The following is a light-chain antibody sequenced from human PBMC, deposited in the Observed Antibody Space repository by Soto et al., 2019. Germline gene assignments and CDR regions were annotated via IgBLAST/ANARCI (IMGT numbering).Light chain of an antibody. CDR3: QQSLSTWT. CDR2: AAS. V-gene: IGKV1-39*01. Sequence: DIQMTQSPSSLSASVGDRVTITCRASQSVGNFLNWYQQKPGMPPKYLMYAASNLQSGVPSRFSGSGSGTDFTLPISNVQPEDFATYYCQQSLSTWTFGQGTTVEIK. J-gene: IGKJ1*01. CDR1: QSVGNF.